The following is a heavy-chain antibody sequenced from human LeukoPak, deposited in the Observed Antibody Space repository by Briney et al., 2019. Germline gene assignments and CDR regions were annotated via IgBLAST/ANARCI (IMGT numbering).Heavy chain of an antibody. CDR1: GFTVSSNY. CDR3: ARVQLPLNFDY. D-gene: IGHD2-2*01. J-gene: IGHJ4*02. V-gene: IGHV3-66*01. Sequence: PGGSLRLSCAASGFTVSSNYMSWVRQAPGKGLEWVSVIYSGGSTYYADSVKGRFTSSRDNSKNTLYLQMNSLRAEDTAVYYCARVQLPLNFDYWGQGTQVIVSS. CDR2: IYSGGST.